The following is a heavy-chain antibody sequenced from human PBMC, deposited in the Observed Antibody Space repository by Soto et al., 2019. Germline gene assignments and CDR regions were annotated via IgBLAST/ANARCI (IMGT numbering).Heavy chain of an antibody. CDR1: GLTVSSNY. D-gene: IGHD2-2*01. Sequence: EVQLVESGGGLIQPGGSLRLSCAASGLTVSSNYMAWVRQAPGKGLEWVSVIYRGGNTYHADSVQGRFSISRDNSKNTVELQMNSLRTNDSVVDYCARVGYCSSTSSPPAWGQGTLVPVSS. CDR2: IYRGGNT. V-gene: IGHV3-53*01. J-gene: IGHJ4*02. CDR3: ARVGYCSSTSSPPA.